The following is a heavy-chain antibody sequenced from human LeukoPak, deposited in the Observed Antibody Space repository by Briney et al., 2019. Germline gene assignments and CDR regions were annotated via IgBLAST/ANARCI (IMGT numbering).Heavy chain of an antibody. D-gene: IGHD3-9*01. Sequence: GGSLRLSCAASGFTFSDYHMSWIRQAPGKGLEWVSYISSSGSTIYYADSVKGRFTISRDNAKNSLYLQMNSLRAEDTAVYYCARDGGYFDWLPYYFDYWGQGTLVTVSS. CDR2: ISSSGSTI. CDR1: GFTFSDYH. CDR3: ARDGGYFDWLPYYFDY. J-gene: IGHJ4*02. V-gene: IGHV3-11*01.